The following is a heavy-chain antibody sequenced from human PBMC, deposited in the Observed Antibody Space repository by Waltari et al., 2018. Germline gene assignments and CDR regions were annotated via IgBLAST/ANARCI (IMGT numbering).Heavy chain of an antibody. CDR3: TSSHHSGWPDLDY. V-gene: IGHV7-4-1*02. D-gene: IGHD6-19*01. CDR2: INTNIGRS. CDR1: GFNFATYA. J-gene: IGHJ4*02. Sequence: QVQLVQSGSEVKKPGASVNLSCMGSGFNFATYAFNWVRQAPGQGLEGMGWINTNIGRSSYAVAFTVRFVFSLDTSVNTAYLHISGLRAEDSAIYYRTSSHHSGWPDLDYWGQGTLVTVSS.